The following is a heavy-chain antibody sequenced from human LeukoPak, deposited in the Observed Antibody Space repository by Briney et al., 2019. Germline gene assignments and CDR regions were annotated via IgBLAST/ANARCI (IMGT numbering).Heavy chain of an antibody. Sequence: SQTLSLTCAISGDSVSSNNDAWNWIRQSPSRGLEWLGRTYYRSKWYNDYAASVKSRITIKPDTSRNQFSLQLNSVTAEDSAVYYCARSAGGTVDCWGQGTLVTVSS. CDR3: ARSAGGTVDC. CDR2: TYYRSKWYN. D-gene: IGHD6-13*01. V-gene: IGHV6-1*01. CDR1: GDSVSSNNDA. J-gene: IGHJ4*02.